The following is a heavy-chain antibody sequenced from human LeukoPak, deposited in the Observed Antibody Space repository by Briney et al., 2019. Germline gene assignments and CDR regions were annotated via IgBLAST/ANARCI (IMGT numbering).Heavy chain of an antibody. Sequence: PGGSLRLSCAASGFTFSSYAMHWVRQAPGKGLEWVAVISYDGSNKYYADSVKGRFTISRDNSKNTLYLQMNSLRAEDTAVYYCARELSSGYSYGYRYYYYGMDVWGQRTTVTVSS. CDR2: ISYDGSNK. CDR3: ARELSSGYSYGYRYYYYGMDV. CDR1: GFTFSSYA. D-gene: IGHD5-18*01. J-gene: IGHJ6*02. V-gene: IGHV3-30-3*01.